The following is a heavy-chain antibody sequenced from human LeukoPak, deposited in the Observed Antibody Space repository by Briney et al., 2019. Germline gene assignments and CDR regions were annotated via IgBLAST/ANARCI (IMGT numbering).Heavy chain of an antibody. D-gene: IGHD2-2*01. CDR2: ISGSGGST. V-gene: IGHV3-23*01. CDR3: APRLVVVPAQHY. Sequence: QPGGSLRLSCAASGFTFSSYAMSWVRQAPGKGLEWVSAISGSGGSTYYADSVKGRFTISRDNSKNTLYLQMNSLRAEDTAVYYCAPRLVVVPAQHYWGQGTLVTVSS. CDR1: GFTFSSYA. J-gene: IGHJ4*02.